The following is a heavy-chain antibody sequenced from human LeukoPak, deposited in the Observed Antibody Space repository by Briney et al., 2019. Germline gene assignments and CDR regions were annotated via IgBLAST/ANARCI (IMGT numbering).Heavy chain of an antibody. Sequence: GGSLRLSCAASGFTFSSYAMHWVRQAPGKGLEWVAVISYDGSNKYYADSVKGRFTISRDNSKNTLYLQMNSLRAEDTAVYYCARARAISWFDPWGRGTLVTVSS. CDR3: ARARAISWFDP. D-gene: IGHD1-26*01. J-gene: IGHJ5*02. CDR2: ISYDGSNK. V-gene: IGHV3-30-3*01. CDR1: GFTFSSYA.